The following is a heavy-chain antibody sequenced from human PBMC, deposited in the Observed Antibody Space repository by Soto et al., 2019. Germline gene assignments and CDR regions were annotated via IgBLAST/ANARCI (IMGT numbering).Heavy chain of an antibody. V-gene: IGHV3-48*02. D-gene: IGHD3-10*01. CDR2: ISSSSSTI. J-gene: IGHJ4*02. CDR1: GFTFSSYS. Sequence: GVSLRLSCAASGFTFSSYSMNWVRQAPGKGLEWVSYISSSSSTIYYADSVKGRFTISRDNAKNSLYLQMNSLRDEDTAVYYCARESGYGSGSYYLKHFDYWGQGTLVTVSS. CDR3: ARESGYGSGSYYLKHFDY.